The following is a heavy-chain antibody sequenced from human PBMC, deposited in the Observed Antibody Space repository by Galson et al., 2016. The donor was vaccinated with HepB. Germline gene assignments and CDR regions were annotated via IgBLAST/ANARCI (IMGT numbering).Heavy chain of an antibody. CDR3: VQGSTAPAV. Sequence: SLRLSCAASGFTFRNYGMTWVRQAPGKGLEVVSSISRSGDSTDYADSVKGRFTISRDNSENTQSLQMNSLTADDTAIYYCVQGSTAPAVWGKGTTVTVSS. J-gene: IGHJ6*04. V-gene: IGHV3-23*01. CDR2: ISRSGDST. CDR1: GFTFRNYG. D-gene: IGHD2-2*01.